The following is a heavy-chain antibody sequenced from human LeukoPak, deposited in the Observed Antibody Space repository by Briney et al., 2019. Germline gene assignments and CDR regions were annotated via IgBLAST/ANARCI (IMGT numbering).Heavy chain of an antibody. V-gene: IGHV3-30*02. CDR1: GFTFSNYG. D-gene: IGHD2-2*01. J-gene: IGHJ4*02. CDR2: VRSDGDIK. Sequence: PGGSLRLSCAASGFTFSNYGMHWVRQAPGKGREWVAFVRSDGDIKYYADSVKGRFTISRDNSRTTLYLQMNSLRAEDTAVYHCAKDLPAAYFDYWGQGTLVTVSS. CDR3: AKDLPAAYFDY.